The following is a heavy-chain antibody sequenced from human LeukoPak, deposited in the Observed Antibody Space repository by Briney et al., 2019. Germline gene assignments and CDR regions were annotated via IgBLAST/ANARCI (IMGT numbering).Heavy chain of an antibody. D-gene: IGHD6-19*01. CDR1: GGSFSGYY. CDR3: ARPRQYSSGWYFVGGYFDY. V-gene: IGHV4-34*01. Sequence: SETLSLTCAVYGGSFSGYYWSWIRQPPGKGLEWIGEINHSGSTNYNPSLKRRVAISVDTSKNQFSLKLSSVTAADTAVYYCARPRQYSSGWYFVGGYFDYWGQGTLVTVSS. J-gene: IGHJ4*02. CDR2: INHSGST.